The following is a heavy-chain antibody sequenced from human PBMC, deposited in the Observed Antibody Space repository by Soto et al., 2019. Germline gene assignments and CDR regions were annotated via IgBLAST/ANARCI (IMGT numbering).Heavy chain of an antibody. CDR2: INRNSGPT. D-gene: IGHD3-16*01. Sequence: ASLKVSCKASGHTFTGYYVHWVPKAPGQGLVLVVWINRNSGPTTYAQKFLGRITMTRDTYIITAHVELSSLTSDDTGMYYCARYLVSTIGDLDYWG. V-gene: IGHV1-2*02. J-gene: IGHJ4*01. CDR3: ARYLVSTIGDLDY. CDR1: GHTFTGYY.